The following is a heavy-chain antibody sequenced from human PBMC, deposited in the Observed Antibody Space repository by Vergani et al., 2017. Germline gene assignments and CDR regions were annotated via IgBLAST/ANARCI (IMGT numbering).Heavy chain of an antibody. Sequence: VQLVESGGGVVQPGRSLRLSCAASGFTFSSYGMHWVRQAPGKGLEWVAVIWYDGSNKYYADSVKGRFTISRDNSKNTLYLQRNSLRAEDTAVYYCARSDYDSRRDYYYYYGMDVWGQGTTVTGS. J-gene: IGHJ6*02. CDR1: GFTFSSYG. CDR2: IWYDGSNK. CDR3: ARSDYDSRRDYYYYYGMDV. D-gene: IGHD3-3*01. V-gene: IGHV3-33*01.